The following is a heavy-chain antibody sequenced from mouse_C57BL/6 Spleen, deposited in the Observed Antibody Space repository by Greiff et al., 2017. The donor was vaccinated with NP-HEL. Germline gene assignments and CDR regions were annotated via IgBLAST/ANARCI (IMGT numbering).Heavy chain of an antibody. Sequence: EVQVVESGGGLVKPGGSLKLSCAASGFTFSSYTMSWVRQTPEKRLEWVATISGGGGNTYYPDSVKGRFTISRDNAKNTLYLQMSSLRSEDTALYYCARQGKLGYAMDYWGQGTSVTVSS. J-gene: IGHJ4*01. CDR2: ISGGGGNT. CDR1: GFTFSSYT. D-gene: IGHD4-1*01. V-gene: IGHV5-9*01. CDR3: ARQGKLGYAMDY.